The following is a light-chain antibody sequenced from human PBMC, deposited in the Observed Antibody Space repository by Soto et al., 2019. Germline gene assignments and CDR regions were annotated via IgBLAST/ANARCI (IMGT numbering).Light chain of an antibody. CDR2: GNS. CDR1: SSNIGAGYD. J-gene: IGLJ2*01. V-gene: IGLV1-40*01. Sequence: QSVLTQPPSVSGAPGQRITISCTGSSSNIGAGYDVNWYQQLPGTAPKLLIYGNSNRPSGVPDRFSGSKSGTSASLAITGLQAEDEADYYGQSYDSSLSGPIFGGGTKLTVL. CDR3: QSYDSSLSGPI.